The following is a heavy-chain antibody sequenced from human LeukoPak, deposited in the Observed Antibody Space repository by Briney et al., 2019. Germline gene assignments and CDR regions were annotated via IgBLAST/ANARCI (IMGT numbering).Heavy chain of an antibody. V-gene: IGHV3-30*03. Sequence: GGSLSLSWAASGFTFSNYPMHWARKAQGEGLQWVPFISYSGNNYYYADSVKGRFIISRDDSKNTLYVEMNSLRLDDTAIYYCARGPPTSRSGAHFDYWGQGSLVTVSP. D-gene: IGHD5-12*01. CDR1: GFTFSNYP. CDR3: ARGPPTSRSGAHFDY. CDR2: ISYSGNNY. J-gene: IGHJ4*02.